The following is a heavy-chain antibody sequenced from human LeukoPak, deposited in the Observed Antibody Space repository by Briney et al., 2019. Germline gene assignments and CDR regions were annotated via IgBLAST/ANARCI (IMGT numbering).Heavy chain of an antibody. D-gene: IGHD3-10*02. CDR3: ARVSMWGHYFDY. J-gene: IGHJ4*02. V-gene: IGHV3-48*03. CDR1: GFTFSSYE. Sequence: GGSLRFSCAASGFTFSSYEMNWVRQAPGKGLEWVSYISNSGSTIYYTDSVKGRFTISRDNAKNSLYLQMNSLRAEDAAVYYCARVSMWGHYFDYWGQGTLVTVSS. CDR2: ISNSGSTI.